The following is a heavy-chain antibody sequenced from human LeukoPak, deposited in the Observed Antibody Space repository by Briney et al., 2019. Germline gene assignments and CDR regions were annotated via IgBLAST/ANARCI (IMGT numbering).Heavy chain of an antibody. J-gene: IGHJ4*02. CDR1: GFSFSSYG. CDR2: ISTSSSYI. D-gene: IGHD3-22*01. CDR3: ARGQIYYDGSGFDY. Sequence: GGSLRLSCAASGFSFSSYGMSWVRQAPGKGLEWVSSISTSSSYIYFADSVKGRFTISRDNAKNSLSLQMNSLRADDTAVYYCARGQIYYDGSGFDYWGQGTLVTVSS. V-gene: IGHV3-21*01.